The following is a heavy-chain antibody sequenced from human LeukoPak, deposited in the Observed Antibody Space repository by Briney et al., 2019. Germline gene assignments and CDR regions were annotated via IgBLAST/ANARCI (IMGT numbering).Heavy chain of an antibody. D-gene: IGHD3-9*01. Sequence: SETLCLTCAVYGGSFSGYYWSWIRQPPGKGLEWIGEINHSGSTNYNPSLKSRVTISVDTSKNQFSLKLSSVTAADTAVYYCARERTICFDPWGQGTLVTVSS. V-gene: IGHV4-34*01. CDR3: ARERTICFDP. CDR2: INHSGST. J-gene: IGHJ5*02. CDR1: GGSFSGYY.